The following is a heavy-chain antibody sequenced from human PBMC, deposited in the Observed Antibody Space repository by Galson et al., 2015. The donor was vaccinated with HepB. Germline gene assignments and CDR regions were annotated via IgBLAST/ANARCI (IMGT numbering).Heavy chain of an antibody. Sequence: CAISEDSVSSNSAAWNWIRQSPSRGLEWLGRTYYRSKWYNDYAVSVKSRITINPDTSKDQFSLQLDSVTPEDTAVYYCARYYDFWSGGGDYYYGMDVWGQGTTVTVSS. D-gene: IGHD3-3*01. V-gene: IGHV6-1*01. CDR1: EDSVSSNSAA. J-gene: IGHJ6*02. CDR3: ARYYDFWSGGGDYYYGMDV. CDR2: TYYRSKWYN.